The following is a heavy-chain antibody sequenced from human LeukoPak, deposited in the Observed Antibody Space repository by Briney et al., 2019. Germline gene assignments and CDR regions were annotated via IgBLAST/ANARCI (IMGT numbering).Heavy chain of an antibody. J-gene: IGHJ3*02. D-gene: IGHD2-2*01. V-gene: IGHV4-59*01. CDR3: ARLGYCSSTSCHDAFDI. Sequence: SETLSLTCTVSGGSISGYYWSWIRQPPGKGLEWIGYIYYSGSTNYNPSLKSRVTISVDTSKNQFSLKLSSVTAADTAVYYCARLGYCSSTSCHDAFDIWGQGTMVTVSS. CDR2: IYYSGST. CDR1: GGSISGYY.